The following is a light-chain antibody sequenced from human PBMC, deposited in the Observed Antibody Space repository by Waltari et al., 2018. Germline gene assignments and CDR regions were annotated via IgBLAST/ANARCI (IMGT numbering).Light chain of an antibody. CDR3: QQRSKWWT. CDR1: QSVSSY. V-gene: IGKV3-11*01. J-gene: IGKJ1*01. Sequence: EIVLTQSPATLSLSPGERATLSCRASQSVSSYLAWYQQKPGQTPRLLSFDASTRSPGSAARFSGSGSWTDFTLTISSLEPEDFAVYYCQQRSKWWTFGQGTKVEIK. CDR2: DAS.